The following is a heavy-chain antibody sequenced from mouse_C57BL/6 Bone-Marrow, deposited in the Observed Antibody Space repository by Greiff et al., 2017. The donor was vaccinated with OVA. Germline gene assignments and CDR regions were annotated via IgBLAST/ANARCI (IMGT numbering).Heavy chain of an antibody. CDR3: AIYWDAMDY. J-gene: IGHJ4*01. Sequence: EVQGVESGPELVKPGASVKIPCKASGYTFTDYNMDWVKQSHGKSLEWIGDINPNNGGTIYNQKFKGKATLTVDKSSSTAYMELRSLTSEDTAVYYCAIYWDAMDYWGQGTSVTVSS. CDR2: INPNNGGT. D-gene: IGHD2-1*01. CDR1: GYTFTDYN. V-gene: IGHV1-18*01.